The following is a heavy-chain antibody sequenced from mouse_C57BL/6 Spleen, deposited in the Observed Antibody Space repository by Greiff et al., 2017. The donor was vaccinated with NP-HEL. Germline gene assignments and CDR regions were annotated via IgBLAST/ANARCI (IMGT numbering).Heavy chain of an antibody. Sequence: EVQLQQSGPELVKPGASVKISCKASGYTFTDYYMNWVKQSHGKSLEWIGDINPNNGGTSYNQKFKGKATLTVDKSSSTAYMELRSLTSEDSAVYYCASGGSHWYFDVWGTGTTVTVSS. CDR2: INPNNGGT. J-gene: IGHJ1*03. CDR1: GYTFTDYY. D-gene: IGHD1-1*02. CDR3: ASGGSHWYFDV. V-gene: IGHV1-26*01.